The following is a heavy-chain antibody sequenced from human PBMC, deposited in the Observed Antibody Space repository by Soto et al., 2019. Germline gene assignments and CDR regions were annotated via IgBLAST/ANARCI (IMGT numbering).Heavy chain of an antibody. CDR1: GGTFSSHT. CDR2: IIPALGTA. D-gene: IGHD4-17*01. J-gene: IGHJ2*01. Sequence: QDQLVQSGAEVKKPGSSVKVSCKASGGTFSSHTFSWVRQAPGQGLEWMGRIIPALGTATYAQKFQGRVTITADESATTIYMALNSPSSEDTAVYYCARPDFGDYWYFDLWGLCTLVNVSS. CDR3: ARPDFGDYWYFDL. V-gene: IGHV1-69*08.